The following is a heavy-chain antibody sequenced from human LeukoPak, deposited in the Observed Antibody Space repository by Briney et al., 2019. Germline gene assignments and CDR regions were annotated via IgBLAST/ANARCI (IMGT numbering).Heavy chain of an antibody. CDR3: ARVKRGSGYDAFDI. V-gene: IGHV4-39*07. J-gene: IGHJ3*02. CDR2: IYYSGST. Sequence: PSETLSLTCTVSGGSISSSSYYWGWIRQPPGTGLEWLGSIYYSGSTYYNPSLKSRVTISVDTSKNQFSLKLSSVTAADTAVYYCARVKRGSGYDAFDIWGQGTMVTVSS. CDR1: GGSISSSSYY. D-gene: IGHD5-12*01.